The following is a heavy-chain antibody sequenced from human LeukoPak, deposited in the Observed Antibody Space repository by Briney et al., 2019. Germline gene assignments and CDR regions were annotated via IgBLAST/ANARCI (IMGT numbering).Heavy chain of an antibody. CDR2: IHQHGNEK. CDR1: GFSFSNYW. D-gene: IGHD2-8*01. CDR3: ATLNGPLFEY. V-gene: IGHV3-7*01. J-gene: IGHJ4*02. Sequence: PGGSLRFSCAASGFSFSNYWMSWVRQAPGKGLEWVASIHQHGNEKYFVDSVRGRFTISRDNAKNSLYLQMSSLRAEDTAVYYCATLNGPLFEYWGQGTLVTVSS.